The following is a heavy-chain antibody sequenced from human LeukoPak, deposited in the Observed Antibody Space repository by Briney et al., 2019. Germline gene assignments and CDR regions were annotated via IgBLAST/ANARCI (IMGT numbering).Heavy chain of an antibody. Sequence: GGSLRLSCAASGFTFSSYGMHWVRQAPGKGLEWVSAISGSGGSTYYADSVKGRFTISRDNSKNTLYLQMNSLRAEDTAVYYCAKDNERITIFGVVIRFPDYWGQGTLVTVSS. CDR2: ISGSGGST. V-gene: IGHV3-23*01. CDR1: GFTFSSYG. J-gene: IGHJ4*02. D-gene: IGHD3-3*01. CDR3: AKDNERITIFGVVIRFPDY.